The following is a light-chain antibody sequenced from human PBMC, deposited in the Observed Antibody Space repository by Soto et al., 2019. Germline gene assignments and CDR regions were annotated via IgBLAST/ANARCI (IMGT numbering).Light chain of an antibody. V-gene: IGLV2-14*03. CDR1: SSDVGSYNY. Sequence: QSALTQPASVSGSPGQSITLSCTGTSSDVGSYNYVSWFQQHPGKAPKLMIFDVNNRPSGVSNRFSGSKSGNTASLTISGLHAEDEADYYCSSYTSSSTLLVFGTGTKVTVL. CDR3: SSYTSSSTLLV. CDR2: DVN. J-gene: IGLJ1*01.